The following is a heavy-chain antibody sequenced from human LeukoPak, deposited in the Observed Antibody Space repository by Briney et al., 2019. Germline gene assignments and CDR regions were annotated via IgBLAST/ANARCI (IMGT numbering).Heavy chain of an antibody. Sequence: GGSLILSCAPSGFTFSTSAMSWVRQAPGKGLEWVSTIGGSGGSTYYADSVKGRFTISRDNSKNTLYLQMNSLRAEDTAVYYCARSADRLIITFDYWGQGTLVTVSS. D-gene: IGHD3-9*01. CDR2: IGGSGGST. J-gene: IGHJ4*02. CDR3: ARSADRLIITFDY. CDR1: GFTFSTSA. V-gene: IGHV3-23*01.